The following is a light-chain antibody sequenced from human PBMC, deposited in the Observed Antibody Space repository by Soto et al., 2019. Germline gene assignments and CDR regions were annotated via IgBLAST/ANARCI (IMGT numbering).Light chain of an antibody. CDR2: EVT. CDR3: NSFTDSSLYV. CDR1: SSDLGGYTY. J-gene: IGLJ1*01. V-gene: IGLV2-14*01. Sequence: QSVRTEPASVSGSIGQSITISCTGTSSDLGGYTYVSWYQQHPGKAPRLVIYEVTNRPSGVSNRFSGSKSGNTASLTISGLQADDEADYYCNSFTDSSLYVFGTGTKVTVL.